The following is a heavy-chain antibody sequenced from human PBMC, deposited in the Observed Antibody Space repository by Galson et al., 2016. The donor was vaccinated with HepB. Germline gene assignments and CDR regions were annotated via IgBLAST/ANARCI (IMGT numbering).Heavy chain of an antibody. D-gene: IGHD3-3*01. CDR1: GFTLGGYW. V-gene: IGHV3-7*03. CDR3: ARGSGFLIDY. J-gene: IGHJ4*02. Sequence: SLRLSCAASGFTLGGYWMNWVRQAPGKGLEWVAIIKEDGSEKYYVDSVRGRFTSSRDNAKNSLSLQMNSLRAEDTAVYYCARGSGFLIDYWGQGTPVTVSS. CDR2: IKEDGSEK.